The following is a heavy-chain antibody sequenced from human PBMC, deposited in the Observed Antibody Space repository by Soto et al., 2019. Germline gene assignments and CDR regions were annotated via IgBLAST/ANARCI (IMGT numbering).Heavy chain of an antibody. D-gene: IGHD6-19*01. V-gene: IGHV4-59*01. CDR2: IYYSGTT. CDR3: AREVGWPAPYWHFDL. Sequence: QVQLQESGPGLVKPSETLSLTCTVSGGSISSYYWSWIRQPPGKGLEWIGYIYYSGTTNYNPSLKSRVTISVDTSKKQFSLKMSSVTAADTAVYYCAREVGWPAPYWHFDLWGRGTLVTVSS. J-gene: IGHJ2*01. CDR1: GGSISSYY.